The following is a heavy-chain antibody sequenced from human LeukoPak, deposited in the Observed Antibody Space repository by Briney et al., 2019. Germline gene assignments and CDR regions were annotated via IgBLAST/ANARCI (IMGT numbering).Heavy chain of an antibody. Sequence: SVKVSCKASGGTFSSYAISWVRQAPGQGLEWMGGIIPIFGTANYAQKFQGRVTLTADKSTGTAYMELRSLRSDDTAVYYCASVDIVVVTAGPFDYWGQGTLVTVSS. D-gene: IGHD2-21*02. CDR2: IIPIFGTA. CDR1: GGTFSSYA. V-gene: IGHV1-69*06. CDR3: ASVDIVVVTAGPFDY. J-gene: IGHJ4*02.